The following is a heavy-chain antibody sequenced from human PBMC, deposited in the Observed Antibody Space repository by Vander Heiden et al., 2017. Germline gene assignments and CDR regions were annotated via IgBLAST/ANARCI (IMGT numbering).Heavy chain of an antibody. Sequence: QVQMVQSGAEVKKHGSSVKVSSKATGSAFSSYAMRWVRQAAGQGLERMGEIIPILGIANYAQKFQGKVTITADKSTSTAYMELSSLRSEETAVYYCASRGGGYYDILTGYQSFDYWGQGTLVTVSS. CDR1: GSAFSSYA. V-gene: IGHV1-69*10. CDR3: ASRGGGYYDILTGYQSFDY. CDR2: IIPILGIA. D-gene: IGHD3-9*01. J-gene: IGHJ4*02.